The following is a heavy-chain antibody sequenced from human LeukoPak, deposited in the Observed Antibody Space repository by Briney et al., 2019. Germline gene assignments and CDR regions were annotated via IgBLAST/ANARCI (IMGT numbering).Heavy chain of an antibody. J-gene: IGHJ4*02. V-gene: IGHV1-18*01. CDR1: GYPFYTYG. Sequence: ASVKVSCKASGYPFYTYGISWVRQAPGQGLEWMGWISVYNGNTNYAQKLQGRLTLTTDTSTSTAYMELRSLRSGDTAVYYCARGGSYTAMEYWGQGTLVTVSS. CDR3: ARGGSYTAMEY. CDR2: ISVYNGNT. D-gene: IGHD5-18*01.